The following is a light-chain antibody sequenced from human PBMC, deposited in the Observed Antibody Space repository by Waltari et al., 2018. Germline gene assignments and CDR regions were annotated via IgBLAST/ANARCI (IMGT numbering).Light chain of an antibody. CDR1: ATILYKNNNENP. V-gene: IGKV4-1*01. CDR2: WAS. J-gene: IGKJ3*01. CDR3: QQYYTTPLT. Sequence: DIVMTQSPDSMPVSLGARATINCKSSATILYKNNNENPLAWYQVKPGQPPRLLIYWASTRQSGVPDRFSGSGSGTDFTLTISSLQAEDVAVYYCQQYYTTPLTFGPGTKVDLK.